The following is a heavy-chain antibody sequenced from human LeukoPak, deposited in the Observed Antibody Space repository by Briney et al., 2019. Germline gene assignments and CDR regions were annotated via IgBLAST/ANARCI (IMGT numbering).Heavy chain of an antibody. J-gene: IGHJ4*02. V-gene: IGHV1-2*02. D-gene: IGHD3-22*01. Sequence: RASVKVSCKASGYTFTGYYMHWVRQAPGQGLEWMGWINPTSGGTNYAQKFQGRVTMTRDTSISTAYMELSRLRSDDTAVYYCARFYYYDSSGYYPFDYWGQGTLVTVSS. CDR2: INPTSGGT. CDR1: GYTFTGYY. CDR3: ARFYYYDSSGYYPFDY.